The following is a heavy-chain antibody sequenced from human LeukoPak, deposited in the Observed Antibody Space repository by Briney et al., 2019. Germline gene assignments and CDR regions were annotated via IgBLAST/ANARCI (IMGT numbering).Heavy chain of an antibody. J-gene: IGHJ1*01. CDR1: GLTFSSYD. CDR2: ISASGTSI. CDR3: VPPAAGLHRTISTEYFQR. V-gene: IGHV3-48*03. Sequence: GGSLRLSCAAAGLTFSSYDMYWVRQTPGKGPEWVSYISASGTSIKYADSVKGRFTISRDNAKNLVYLQMDSLRDEDTAVYYCVPPAAGLHRTISTEYFQRWGQGTQVIVSS. D-gene: IGHD6-13*01.